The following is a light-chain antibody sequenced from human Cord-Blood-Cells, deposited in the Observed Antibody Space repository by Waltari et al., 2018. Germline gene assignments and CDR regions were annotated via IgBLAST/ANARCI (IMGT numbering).Light chain of an antibody. J-gene: IGLJ1*01. CDR2: EFS. CDR3: CSYPSSSTYV. CDR1: SSDVGGYNY. V-gene: IGLV2-14*01. Sequence: LTHPASMSGSQGQSITISCTGTSSDVGGYNYVSWYQQHPGKAPKLMIYEFSNLPSWFSTLFSLSKSCNTPSLTLSGLPAAVCSTSYFCSYPSSSTYVFGTGTKVTVL.